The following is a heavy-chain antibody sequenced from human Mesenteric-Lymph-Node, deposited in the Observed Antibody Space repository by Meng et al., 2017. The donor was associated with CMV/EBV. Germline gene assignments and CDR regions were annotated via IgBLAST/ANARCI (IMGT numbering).Heavy chain of an antibody. CDR1: GYTFTNFG. J-gene: IGHJ6*02. V-gene: IGHV1-18*01. CDR2: ISAYNGNT. CDR3: ARDRIVVVPAAAPLYYYYYGMDV. Sequence: ASVKVSCKASGYTFTNFGISWVRQAPGQGLEWMGWISAYNGNTNYAQKLQGRVTMTTDTSTSTAYMELRSLRSDDTAVYYCARDRIVVVPAAAPLYYYYYGMDVWGQGTTVTVSS. D-gene: IGHD2-2*01.